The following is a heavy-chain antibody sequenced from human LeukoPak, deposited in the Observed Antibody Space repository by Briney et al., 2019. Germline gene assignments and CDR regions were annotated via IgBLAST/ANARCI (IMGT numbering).Heavy chain of an antibody. D-gene: IGHD3-16*01. V-gene: IGHV3-23*01. Sequence: GGSLRLSCAASGLTFSTYGMTWVRQAPGKGLEWVSGISGSGASTYYADSVKGRFTISRDNSKNTLYLQMNSLRAEDTAVYYCAEGPQGGYFYMDVWGKGTTVTVSS. CDR1: GLTFSTYG. CDR3: AEGPQGGYFYMDV. CDR2: ISGSGAST. J-gene: IGHJ6*03.